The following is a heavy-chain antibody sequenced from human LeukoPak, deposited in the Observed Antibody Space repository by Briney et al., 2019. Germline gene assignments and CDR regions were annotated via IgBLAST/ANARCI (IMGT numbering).Heavy chain of an antibody. J-gene: IGHJ5*02. V-gene: IGHV3-9*01. Sequence: GRSLRLSCAASGFTFDDYAMHWVRQAPGKGLEWVSGISWNSGSIGYADSVKGRFTISRDNAKNSLYLQMNSPRAEDTAVYYCARQRIRGYNWFDPWGQGTLVTVSS. CDR1: GFTFDDYA. CDR2: ISWNSGSI. D-gene: IGHD1-26*01. CDR3: ARQRIRGYNWFDP.